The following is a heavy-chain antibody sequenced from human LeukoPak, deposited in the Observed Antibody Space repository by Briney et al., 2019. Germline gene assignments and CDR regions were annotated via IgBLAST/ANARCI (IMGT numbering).Heavy chain of an antibody. CDR2: INPNSGGT. V-gene: IGHV1-2*04. Sequence: ASVKVSCKASGYTFTSYGISWVRQAPGQGLEWMGWINPNSGGTNYAQKFQGWVTMTRDTSISTAYMELSRLRSDDTAVYYCARDFYGSGSYYGYWGQGTLVTVSS. D-gene: IGHD3-10*01. CDR3: ARDFYGSGSYYGY. J-gene: IGHJ4*02. CDR1: GYTFTSYG.